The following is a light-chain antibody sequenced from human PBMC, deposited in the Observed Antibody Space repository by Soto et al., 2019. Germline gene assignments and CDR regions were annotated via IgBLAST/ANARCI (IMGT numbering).Light chain of an antibody. J-gene: IGKJ5*01. CDR3: QQRSDWFT. Sequence: AIQMTQSPSSLTASVGDRVTITCRASQGIRNDLGWYQQKPGKAPKLLIYAASSLQSGVPSRFSGSGSGTDFTLTISSLQPEDFGLYYCQQRSDWFTFGQGTRLEIK. CDR1: QGIRND. CDR2: AAS. V-gene: IGKV1-6*01.